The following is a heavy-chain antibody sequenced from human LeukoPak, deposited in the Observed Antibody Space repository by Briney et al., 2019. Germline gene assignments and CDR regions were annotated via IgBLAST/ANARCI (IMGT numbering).Heavy chain of an antibody. D-gene: IGHD5-12*01. CDR1: GGSISSYY. CDR3: ARQPQARYVFDI. V-gene: IGHV4-4*07. CDR2: IYTTGNT. Sequence: SETLSLTCSVSGGSISSYYWSWIRQPAGKGREWIGRIYTTGNTDYNPSLKSRVTMSVDTSKNQFSLKLSSVTAADTAVYYCARQPQARYVFDIWGQGTMVTVSS. J-gene: IGHJ3*02.